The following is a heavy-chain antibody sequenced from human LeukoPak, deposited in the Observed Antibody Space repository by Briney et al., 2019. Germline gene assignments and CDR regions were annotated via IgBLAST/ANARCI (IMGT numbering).Heavy chain of an antibody. CDR3: ARVRFGESQPPYYYMDV. CDR1: GFTFSSYW. D-gene: IGHD3-10*01. J-gene: IGHJ6*03. V-gene: IGHV3-7*01. Sequence: GGSLRLSCAASGFTFSSYWMSWVRQAPGKGLEWVANIKQDGSEKYYVDSVKGRFTISRDNAKNSLYLQMNSLRAEDTAVYYCARVRFGESQPPYYYMDVWGKGTTVTVSS. CDR2: IKQDGSEK.